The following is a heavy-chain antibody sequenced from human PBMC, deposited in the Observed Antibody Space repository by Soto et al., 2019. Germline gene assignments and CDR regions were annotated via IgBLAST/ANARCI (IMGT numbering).Heavy chain of an antibody. J-gene: IGHJ4*02. D-gene: IGHD5-18*01. Sequence: GGSLRLSCAASGFTFSSYGMHWVRQAPGKGLEWVAVISYDGSNKYYADSVKGRFTISRDNSKNTLYLQMNSLRAEDTAVYYCAKSDSYGYSGVVDYWGQGTLVTVSS. CDR1: GFTFSSYG. CDR3: AKSDSYGYSGVVDY. CDR2: ISYDGSNK. V-gene: IGHV3-30*18.